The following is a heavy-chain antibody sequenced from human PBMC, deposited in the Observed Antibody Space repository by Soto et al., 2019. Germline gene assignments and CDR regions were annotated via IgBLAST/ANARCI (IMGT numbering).Heavy chain of an antibody. D-gene: IGHD6-6*01. Sequence: PSETLSLTCTVSGGSISRYYWSWIRQPPGKGLEWIGYIYYSGSTNYNPSLKSRVSISIDTSKNQFSLNLNSVTAADTAVYYCARERPDGARLDPWGQGTLVTVSS. V-gene: IGHV4-59*01. CDR3: ARERPDGARLDP. J-gene: IGHJ5*02. CDR2: IYYSGST. CDR1: GGSISRYY.